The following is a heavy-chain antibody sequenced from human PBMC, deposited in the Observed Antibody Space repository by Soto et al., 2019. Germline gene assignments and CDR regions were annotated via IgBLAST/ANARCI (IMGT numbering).Heavy chain of an antibody. D-gene: IGHD3-22*01. CDR1: GGSITGYH. Sequence: PSETLSLTCAVSGGSITGYHWSWIRQHPGKGLEWIGYIYYSGSTYYNPSLKSRVTISVDTSKNQFSLKLSSVTAADTAVYYCARGGYYDSSGYNDYWGQGTLVTVSS. V-gene: IGHV4-31*11. CDR3: ARGGYYDSSGYNDY. J-gene: IGHJ4*02. CDR2: IYYSGST.